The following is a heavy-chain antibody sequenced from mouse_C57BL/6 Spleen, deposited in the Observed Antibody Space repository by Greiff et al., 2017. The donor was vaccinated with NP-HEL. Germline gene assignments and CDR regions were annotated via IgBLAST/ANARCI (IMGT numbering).Heavy chain of an antibody. CDR3: VRQREVYYFDY. Sequence: GGGLVQPKGSLKLSCAASGFSFNTYAMNWVRQAPGKGLEWVARIRSKSNNYATYYADSVKDRFTISRDDSESMLYLQMNNLKTEDTAMYYCVRQREVYYFDYWGQGTTLTVSS. V-gene: IGHV10-1*01. J-gene: IGHJ2*01. CDR2: IRSKSNNYAT. CDR1: GFSFNTYA.